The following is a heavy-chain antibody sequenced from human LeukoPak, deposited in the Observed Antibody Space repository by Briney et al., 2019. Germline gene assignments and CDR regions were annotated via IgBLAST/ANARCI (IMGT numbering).Heavy chain of an antibody. CDR3: ARGRYCGSSSCDDYYYYYMDV. CDR1: GDSISSYY. CDR2: IYTSGST. D-gene: IGHD2-2*01. Sequence: SETLSLTCTVSGDSISSYYWSWVRQPAGKGLEWIGRIYTSGSTHYIPSLKSRVTMSVDTSKNQFSLKLSSVTAADTAVYYCARGRYCGSSSCDDYYYYYMDVWGKGTTVTVS. V-gene: IGHV4-4*07. J-gene: IGHJ6*03.